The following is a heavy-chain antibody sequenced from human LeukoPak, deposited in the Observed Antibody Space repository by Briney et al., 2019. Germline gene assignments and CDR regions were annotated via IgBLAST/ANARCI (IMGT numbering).Heavy chain of an antibody. J-gene: IGHJ5*02. D-gene: IGHD3-10*01. CDR3: AKDRELLFAHCWFDL. CDR1: GFTFITYD. V-gene: IGHV3-23*01. CDR2: ISIGGSST. Sequence: GESLRLSCSASGFTFITYDMIWVRQAPGKGLEWVAGISIGGSSTYDAYSVNGRSTISRDDSKNTLYLQMNRLRAEDTAVYYCAKDRELLFAHCWFDLWGQGTLVTVAS.